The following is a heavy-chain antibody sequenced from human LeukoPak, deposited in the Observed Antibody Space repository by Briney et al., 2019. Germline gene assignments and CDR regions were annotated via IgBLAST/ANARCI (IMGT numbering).Heavy chain of an antibody. J-gene: IGHJ4*02. CDR3: ARDGCSSTSCSLDY. D-gene: IGHD2-2*01. CDR1: GYTFTSYG. V-gene: IGHV1-18*01. CDR2: ISAYNGNA. Sequence: ASVKVSCKASGYTFTSYGISWVRQAPGQGLEWMGWISAYNGNANYAQKLQGRVTMTTDTSTSTAYMELRSLRSDDTAVYYCARDGCSSTSCSLDYWGQGTLVTVSS.